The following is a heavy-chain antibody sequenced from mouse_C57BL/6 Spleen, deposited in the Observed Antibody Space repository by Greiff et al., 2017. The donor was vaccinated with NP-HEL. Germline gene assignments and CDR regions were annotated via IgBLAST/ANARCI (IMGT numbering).Heavy chain of an antibody. CDR2: IHPNSGST. D-gene: IGHD2-4*01. CDR3: AREEKDYDVGYFDC. V-gene: IGHV1-64*01. CDR1: GYTFTSYW. Sequence: VQLQQPGAELVKPGASVKLSCKASGYTFTSYWMHWVKQRPGQGLEWIGMIHPNSGSTNYNEKFKSKATLTVDKSSSTAYMQLSSLTSEDSAVYYCAREEKDYDVGYFDCWGQGTALTVSS. J-gene: IGHJ2*01.